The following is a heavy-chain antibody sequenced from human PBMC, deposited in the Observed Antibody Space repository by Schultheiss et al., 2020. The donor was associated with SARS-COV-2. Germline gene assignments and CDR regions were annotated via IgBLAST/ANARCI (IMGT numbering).Heavy chain of an antibody. J-gene: IGHJ4*02. V-gene: IGHV1-2*02. D-gene: IGHD6-19*01. CDR1: GYTFTGYY. Sequence: ASVKVSCKASGYTFTGYYMHWVRQAPGQGLEWMGWINPNSSGTNYAQKFQGRVTMTRDTSISTAYMELSRLRSDDTAVYYCARALSYSSGWYGGDYWGQGTLVTVSS. CDR2: INPNSSGT. CDR3: ARALSYSSGWYGGDY.